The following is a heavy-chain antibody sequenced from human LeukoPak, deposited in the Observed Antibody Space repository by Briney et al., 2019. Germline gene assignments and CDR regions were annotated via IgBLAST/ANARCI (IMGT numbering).Heavy chain of an antibody. CDR3: ARFSMIVALEGEES. Sequence: ASVKVSCKASGYTFTSYGISWVRQATGQGLEWMGWMNPNSGNTGYAQKFQGRVTMTRNTSISTAYMELSSLRSEDTAVYYCARFSMIVALEGEESWGQGTLVTVSS. J-gene: IGHJ4*02. D-gene: IGHD3-22*01. V-gene: IGHV1-8*02. CDR1: GYTFTSYG. CDR2: MNPNSGNT.